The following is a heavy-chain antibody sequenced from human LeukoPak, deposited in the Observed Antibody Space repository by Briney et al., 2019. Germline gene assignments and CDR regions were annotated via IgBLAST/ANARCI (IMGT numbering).Heavy chain of an antibody. D-gene: IGHD3-3*01. V-gene: IGHV3-7*03. CDR3: RLERLLSDGDAFDI. Sequence: GGSLRLSCAASGFTFSSYWMSWVRQAPGKGLEWVANIKQDGSEKYYVDSVKGRFTISRDNAKNSLYLQMNSLRAEDTAVYYCRLERLLSDGDAFDIWGQGTMVTVSS. J-gene: IGHJ3*02. CDR2: IKQDGSEK. CDR1: GFTFSSYW.